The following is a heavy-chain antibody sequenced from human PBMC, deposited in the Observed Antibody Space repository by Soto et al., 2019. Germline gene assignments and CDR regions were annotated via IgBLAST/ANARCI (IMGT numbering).Heavy chain of an antibody. J-gene: IGHJ5*02. CDR3: ARHSYDFWSGYSYNWFDP. V-gene: IGHV5-51*01. CDR1: GYSFTSYW. Sequence: PGESLKISCKGSGYSFTSYWIGWVRQMPGKGLEWMGIIYPGDSDTRYSPSFQGQVTISADKSISTAYLQWSSLKASDTAMYYCARHSYDFWSGYSYNWFDPWGQGTLVTVS. CDR2: IYPGDSDT. D-gene: IGHD3-3*01.